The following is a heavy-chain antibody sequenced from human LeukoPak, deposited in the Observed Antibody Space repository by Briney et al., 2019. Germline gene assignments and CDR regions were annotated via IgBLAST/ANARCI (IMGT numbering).Heavy chain of an antibody. D-gene: IGHD2-21*02. V-gene: IGHV3-48*03. J-gene: IGHJ4*02. CDR2: ISSSGSTI. CDR1: GFTFSSYE. Sequence: GGSLRLSCAASGFTFSSYEMNWVRQAPGKGLKWFSYISSSGSTIYYADSVKGRFTISRDNAKNSLYLQMNSLRAEDTAVYSRDPACGGDCYGYLNYWGQGALVTVSS. CDR3: DPACGGDCYGYLNY.